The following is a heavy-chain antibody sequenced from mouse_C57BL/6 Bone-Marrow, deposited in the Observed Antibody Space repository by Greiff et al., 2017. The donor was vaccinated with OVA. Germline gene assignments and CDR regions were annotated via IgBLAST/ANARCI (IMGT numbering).Heavy chain of an antibody. CDR2: IYPGSGST. CDR3: ARYYGSSPLVAY. J-gene: IGHJ3*01. Sequence: VQLQQPGAELVKPGASVKMSRKASGYTFTSYWITWVKQRPGQGLEWIGDIYPGSGSTKYNEKFKSKATLTVDTSSSTAYMQLSSLTSEDSAVYYGARYYGSSPLVAYWGQGTLVTVSA. D-gene: IGHD1-1*01. V-gene: IGHV1-55*01. CDR1: GYTFTSYW.